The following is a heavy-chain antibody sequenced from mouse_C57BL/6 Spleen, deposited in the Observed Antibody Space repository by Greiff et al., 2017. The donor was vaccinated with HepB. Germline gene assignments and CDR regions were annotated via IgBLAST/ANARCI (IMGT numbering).Heavy chain of an antibody. D-gene: IGHD1-1*01. CDR3: ARDYYGSSYSAWCAY. CDR2: IHPNSGST. Sequence: QVQLQQPGAELVKPGASVKLSCKASGYTFTSYWMHWVKQRPGQGLEWIGMIHPNSGSTNYNEKFKSKATLTVDKSSSTAYMQLSSLTSEDSAVYYCARDYYGSSYSAWCAYWGQGTLVTVSA. V-gene: IGHV1-64*01. CDR1: GYTFTSYW. J-gene: IGHJ3*01.